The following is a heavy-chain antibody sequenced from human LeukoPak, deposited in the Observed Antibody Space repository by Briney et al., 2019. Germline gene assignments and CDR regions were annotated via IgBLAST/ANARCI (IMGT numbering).Heavy chain of an antibody. J-gene: IGHJ6*02. CDR1: GFTFSSYA. D-gene: IGHD1-20*01. Sequence: GRSLRLSCAASGFTFSSYAMHWVRQAPGKGLEWVAVISCDGSNKYYADSVKGRFTISRDNSKNTLYLQMNSLRAEDTAVYYCLNWKLEDGMDVWGQGTTVTVSS. CDR2: ISCDGSNK. CDR3: LNWKLEDGMDV. V-gene: IGHV3-30-3*01.